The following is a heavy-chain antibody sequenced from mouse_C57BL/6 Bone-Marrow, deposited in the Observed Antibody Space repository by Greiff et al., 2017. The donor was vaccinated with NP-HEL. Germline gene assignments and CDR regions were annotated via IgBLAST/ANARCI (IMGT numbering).Heavy chain of an antibody. J-gene: IGHJ2*01. Sequence: QVQLKESGPGLVAPSQSLSITCTVSGFSLTSYAISWVRQPPGKGLEWLGVLWTGGGTHYNSALKSRLSISKDNSKSQVFLKMNSRQTDDTAWYYCARNSNVDYFDYWGQGTTLTVSS. V-gene: IGHV2-9-1*01. CDR2: LWTGGGT. CDR3: ARNSNVDYFDY. CDR1: GFSLTSYA.